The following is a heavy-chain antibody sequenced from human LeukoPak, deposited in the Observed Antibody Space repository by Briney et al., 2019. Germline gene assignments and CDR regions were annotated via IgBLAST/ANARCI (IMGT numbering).Heavy chain of an antibody. CDR2: INWNGGST. D-gene: IGHD6-19*01. Sequence: PGGSLRLSCAASGFTFDDYGMSWVRQAPGKGPEWVSGINWNGGSTGYADSVKGRFTISRDNAKNSLYLQMNSLRAEDTALYYCARDRVAVAGNDAFDIWGQGTMVTVSS. CDR1: GFTFDDYG. V-gene: IGHV3-20*04. CDR3: ARDRVAVAGNDAFDI. J-gene: IGHJ3*02.